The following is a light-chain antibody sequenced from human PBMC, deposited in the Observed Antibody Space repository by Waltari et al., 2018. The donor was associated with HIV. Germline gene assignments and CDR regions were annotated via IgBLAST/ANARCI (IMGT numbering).Light chain of an antibody. CDR1: SSDFGFDNY. Sequence: QSVLTQPASVSGSPGQSVTISCTGTSSDFGFDNYVSWYQQYPGKAPPLIIYEVSSRPSGVSDRVSGSKSGNTASLTISGLQNEDEADYFCTSYTTSDTLRFGGGTKVTVL. CDR3: TSYTTSDTLR. V-gene: IGLV2-14*03. CDR2: EVS. J-gene: IGLJ3*02.